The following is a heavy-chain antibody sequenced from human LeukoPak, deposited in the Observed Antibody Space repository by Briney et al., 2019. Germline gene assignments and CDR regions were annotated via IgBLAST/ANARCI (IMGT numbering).Heavy chain of an antibody. V-gene: IGHV4-30-2*01. CDR3: ARVDRSGRLYYFDY. D-gene: IGHD6-19*01. CDR2: IYHSGST. Sequence: PSETLSLTCTVSGGSISSGGYYWSWIRQPPGKGLEWIGYIYHSGSTYYNPSLKSRVTISVDTSKNQFSLKLSSVTAADTAVYYCARVDRSGRLYYFDYWGQGTLVTVSS. J-gene: IGHJ4*02. CDR1: GGSISSGGYY.